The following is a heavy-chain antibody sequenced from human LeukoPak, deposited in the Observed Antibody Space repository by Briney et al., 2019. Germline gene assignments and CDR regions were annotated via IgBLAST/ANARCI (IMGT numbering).Heavy chain of an antibody. Sequence: PSETLSLTCTVSGGSISSSSYYWGWIRQPPGKGMEWIGSIYYSGSTYYNPSLKSRVTISVDTSKNQFSLKLSSVTAADTAVYYCARLSTMGLTFDYWGQGTLVTVSS. J-gene: IGHJ4*02. CDR1: GGSISSSSYY. CDR3: ARLSTMGLTFDY. CDR2: IYYSGST. V-gene: IGHV4-39*01. D-gene: IGHD3/OR15-3a*01.